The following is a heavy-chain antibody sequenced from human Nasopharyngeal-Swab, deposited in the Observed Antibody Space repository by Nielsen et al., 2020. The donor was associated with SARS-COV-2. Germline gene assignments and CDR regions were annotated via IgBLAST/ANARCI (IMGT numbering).Heavy chain of an antibody. CDR2: ITSGNSV. D-gene: IGHD5-18*01. Sequence: GGSLRLSCATSGFTFSPYTMTWVRQAPGKGLQWISYITSGNSVQYADSVRGRFTISRDNAKNSLYLQMNSLTAADTAVYYCASTLDVDTAMVVTLYYYYGMDVWGQGTTVTVSS. CDR3: ASTLDVDTAMVVTLYYYYGMDV. CDR1: GFTFSPYT. V-gene: IGHV3-48*04. J-gene: IGHJ6*02.